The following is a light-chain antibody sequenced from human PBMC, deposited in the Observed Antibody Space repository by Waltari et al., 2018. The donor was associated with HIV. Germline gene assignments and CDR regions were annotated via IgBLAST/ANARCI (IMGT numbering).Light chain of an antibody. V-gene: IGKV3-15*01. CDR1: QSVATS. CDR3: QQYNKWPWT. J-gene: IGKJ1*01. CDR2: GAS. Sequence: IVLTQSPATLSVSPGERVILCCRASQSVATSLAWYQQKPGQAPRLLLYGASTRANGASAVFSGRGSGTEFSLTISSLQSEDFGLYYCQQYNKWPWTFGQGTKVELK.